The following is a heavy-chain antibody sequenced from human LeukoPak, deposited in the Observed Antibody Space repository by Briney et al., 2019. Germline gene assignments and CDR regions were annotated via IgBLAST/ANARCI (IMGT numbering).Heavy chain of an antibody. J-gene: IGHJ6*03. CDR2: ISHTGTI. Sequence: SETLSLTCAVYGGSFSGHSWSWIRQAPGKGLEWIGEISHTGTINYNPSLNSRVTISADTSKNQFSLKLSSVTATDTAVYYCARLRYYDFWSGYPYYYYMDVWGKGTTVTVSS. CDR1: GGSFSGHS. V-gene: IGHV4-34*01. D-gene: IGHD3-3*01. CDR3: ARLRYYDFWSGYPYYYYMDV.